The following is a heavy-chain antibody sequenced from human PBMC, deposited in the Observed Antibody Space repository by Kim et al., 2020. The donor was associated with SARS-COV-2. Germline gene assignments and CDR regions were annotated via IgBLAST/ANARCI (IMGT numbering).Heavy chain of an antibody. V-gene: IGHV3-48*02. CDR2: ISKGSSTI. CDR3: ARFFYYALDV. D-gene: IGHD3-3*01. J-gene: IGHJ6*02. Sequence: GGSLRLSCVGSGFTFSGYEMSWVRQAPGKGLEWVAFISKGSSTIYYADSVKGRFTISRENAKNSLYLQMNSLRDEDTAVYYCARFFYYALDVWGQGTTVTVSS. CDR1: GFTFSGYE.